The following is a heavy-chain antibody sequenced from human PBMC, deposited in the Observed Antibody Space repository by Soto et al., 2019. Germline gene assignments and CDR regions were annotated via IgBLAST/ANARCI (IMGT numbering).Heavy chain of an antibody. CDR3: NTDRYYDFLTGYYNVDYFDY. CDR1: GYTFNTYY. J-gene: IGHJ4*02. Sequence: ASVKVSCKPSGYTFNTYYLHWVRQAPGQALEWMGVIHPSGGGTTYAQKFLGRVTVTRDTSTSTVFMELNTLKTEDTAVYYCNTDRYYDFLTGYYNVDYFDYWGQGTLVTVSS. D-gene: IGHD3-9*01. CDR2: IHPSGGGT. V-gene: IGHV1-46*02.